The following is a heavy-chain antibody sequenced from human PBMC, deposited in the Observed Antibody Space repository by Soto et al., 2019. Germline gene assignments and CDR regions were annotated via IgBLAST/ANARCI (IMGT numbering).Heavy chain of an antibody. D-gene: IGHD3-10*01. CDR2: IIPILGIA. J-gene: IGHJ4*02. V-gene: IGHV1-69*04. CDR1: GGTFSSYT. Sequence: ASVKVSCKASGGTFSSYTISWVRQAPGQGLEWMGRIIPILGIANYAQKFQGRVTITADKSTSTAYMELSSLRSEDTAVYYCAREAKLYGSGSYYKPFDYWGQGTLVTVSS. CDR3: AREAKLYGSGSYYKPFDY.